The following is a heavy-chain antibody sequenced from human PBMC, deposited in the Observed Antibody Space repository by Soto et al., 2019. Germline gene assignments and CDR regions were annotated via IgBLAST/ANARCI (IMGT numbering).Heavy chain of an antibody. CDR1: GFTFSSYG. Sequence: GGSLRLSCAASGFTFSSYGMHWVRQAPGKGLEWVAVIWYDGSNKYYADSVKGRFTISRDNSKNTLYLQMNSLRAEDTAVYYCAKTNAYYDFWSGYYFFDYWGQGTLVTVSS. V-gene: IGHV3-33*06. CDR2: IWYDGSNK. D-gene: IGHD3-3*01. CDR3: AKTNAYYDFWSGYYFFDY. J-gene: IGHJ4*02.